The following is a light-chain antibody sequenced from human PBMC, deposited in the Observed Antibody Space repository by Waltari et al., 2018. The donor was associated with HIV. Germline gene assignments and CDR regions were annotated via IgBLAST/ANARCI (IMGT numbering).Light chain of an antibody. Sequence: DIVMTQSPGSLTVSLGARATIKCKSSQTILYHANNQSYLAWYQQKPGQPPKSLISWTSTRESGVPDRFHGSGAGTDFTLFLSDVHPGDVALYYCQQYFNPPWTFGQGTRMEIE. CDR3: QQYFNPPWT. V-gene: IGKV4-1*01. CDR1: QTILYHANNQSY. J-gene: IGKJ1*01. CDR2: WTS.